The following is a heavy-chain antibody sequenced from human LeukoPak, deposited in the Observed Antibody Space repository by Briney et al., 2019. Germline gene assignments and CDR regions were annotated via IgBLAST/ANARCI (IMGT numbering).Heavy chain of an antibody. V-gene: IGHV3-23*01. CDR2: ISGSGGST. CDR3: ARWSRLGYYYYYMDV. CDR1: GFTFSSYG. D-gene: IGHD5-12*01. J-gene: IGHJ6*03. Sequence: PGGSLRLSCAASGFTFSSYGMSWVRQAPGKGLEWVSAISGSGGSTYYADSVKGRFTISRDNSKNTLYLQMNSLRAEDTAVYYCARWSRLGYYYYYMDVWGKGTTVTVSS.